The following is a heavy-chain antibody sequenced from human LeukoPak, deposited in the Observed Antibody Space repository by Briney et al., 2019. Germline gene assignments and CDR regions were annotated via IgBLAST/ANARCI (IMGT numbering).Heavy chain of an antibody. CDR1: GYTLTGYH. CDR3: ARDYCSSTSCLFDY. V-gene: IGHV1-2*06. CDR2: INPNTGGT. J-gene: IGHJ4*02. Sequence: ASVKVSCKASGYTLTGYHMYWVRQAPGQGLEWMGRINPNTGGTEYAQKFQGRVTMTRDTSISTAYMDLSRLRSDDTAVYYCARDYCSSTSCLFDYWGQGTLVTVSS. D-gene: IGHD2-2*01.